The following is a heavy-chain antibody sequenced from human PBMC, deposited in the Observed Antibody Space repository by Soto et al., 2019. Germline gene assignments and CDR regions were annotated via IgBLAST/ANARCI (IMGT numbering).Heavy chain of an antibody. CDR1: GFSFSSCA. Sequence: EVQLLESGGGLVQPGGSLRLSCAASGFSFSSCAMNWVRQAPGKGLECVSVITDGGGTYYADSVKGRFTISKDNSTNTLHLQMKSLRAEDTAVYYCAKDPVSGWVTASSSFDYWGQGTLVCVSS. CDR2: ITDGGGT. V-gene: IGHV3-23*01. D-gene: IGHD3-16*01. CDR3: AKDPVSGWVTASSSFDY. J-gene: IGHJ4*02.